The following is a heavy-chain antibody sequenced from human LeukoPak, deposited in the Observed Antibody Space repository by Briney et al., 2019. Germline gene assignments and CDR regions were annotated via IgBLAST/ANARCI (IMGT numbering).Heavy chain of an antibody. CDR1: GFTFSSYG. D-gene: IGHD2-2*01. CDR2: IWYDGSNK. J-gene: IGHJ6*02. V-gene: IGHV3-33*01. CDR3: ARGHGSYCSSTSCYAHHYYYGMDV. Sequence: GGSLRLSCAASGFTFSSYGMHWVRQAPGKGLEWVAVIWYDGSNKYYADSVKGRFTISRDNSKNTLYLQMNSLRAEDTAVYYCARGHGSYCSSTSCYAHHYYYGMDVWSQGTTVTVSS.